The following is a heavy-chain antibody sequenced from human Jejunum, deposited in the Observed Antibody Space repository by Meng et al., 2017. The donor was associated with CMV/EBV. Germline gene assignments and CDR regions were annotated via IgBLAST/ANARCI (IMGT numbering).Heavy chain of an antibody. CDR1: FSHYV. Sequence: FSHYVMHWVRQAPGKGLAWVAMISSDGGSKNYADSVQDRFTIYRDNSQDTVYLQMNSLRADDTALYYCVGDYCPYGVCHSPNNWFDPWGRGTLVTVSS. V-gene: IGHV3-30-3*01. J-gene: IGHJ5*02. CDR3: VGDYCPYGVCHSPNNWFDP. D-gene: IGHD2-8*01. CDR2: ISSDGGSK.